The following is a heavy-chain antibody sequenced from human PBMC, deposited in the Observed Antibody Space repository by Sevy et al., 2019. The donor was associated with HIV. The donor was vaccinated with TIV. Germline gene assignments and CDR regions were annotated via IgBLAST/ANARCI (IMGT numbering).Heavy chain of an antibody. D-gene: IGHD3-22*01. Sequence: GESLKISCKGSGYSFTSYWIDWVRQMPGKGLEWMGFIYPGDSDTRYSPSFQGQVTISADRSISTAYLQWSSLKASDTAMYYCARRLYDSSGYPDYWGQGTLVTVSS. CDR2: IYPGDSDT. CDR3: ARRLYDSSGYPDY. CDR1: GYSFTSYW. V-gene: IGHV5-51*01. J-gene: IGHJ4*02.